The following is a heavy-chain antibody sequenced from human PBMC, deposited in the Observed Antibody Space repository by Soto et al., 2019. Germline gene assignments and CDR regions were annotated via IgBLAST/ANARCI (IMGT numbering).Heavy chain of an antibody. V-gene: IGHV1-18*01. CDR1: GYTFTSYG. CDR3: AVQPLPGYSSGWYPTKPDY. Sequence: ASVKVSCKASGYTFTSYGISWVRQAPGQGLEWMGWISAYNGNTNYAQKLQGRVTMTPDTSTSTAYMELRSLRSDDTAVYYCAVQPLPGYSSGWYPTKPDYWGQGTLVTVSS. CDR2: ISAYNGNT. J-gene: IGHJ4*02. D-gene: IGHD6-19*01.